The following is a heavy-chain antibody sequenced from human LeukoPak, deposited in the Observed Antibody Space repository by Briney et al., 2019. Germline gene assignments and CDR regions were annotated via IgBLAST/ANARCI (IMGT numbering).Heavy chain of an antibody. CDR2: IYYSGTT. Sequence: SEILSLTCTVSGDSISSGGSYWSWTRQHPGEGLEWIGYIYYSGTTNYNPSLKSRVTISVDTSKNQFSLKLSSVTAADTAVYYCARAACSSTSCYAGYYYGMDVWGQGTTVTVSS. CDR3: ARAACSSTSCYAGYYYGMDV. D-gene: IGHD2-2*01. J-gene: IGHJ6*02. CDR1: GDSISSGGSY. V-gene: IGHV4-31*03.